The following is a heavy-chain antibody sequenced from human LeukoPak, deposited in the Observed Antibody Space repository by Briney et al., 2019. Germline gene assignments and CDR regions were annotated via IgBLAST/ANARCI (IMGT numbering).Heavy chain of an antibody. Sequence: SETLSLTCTVSGGAISSYYWSWIRQPPGTGLEWIGYIHYTGSTNYNPSLKSRVTISVDTSKNQFSLKLSSVTAADTAVYYRARVRDRSGYFYDFDYWGQGTLVTVSS. J-gene: IGHJ4*02. V-gene: IGHV4-59*01. CDR3: ARVRDRSGYFYDFDY. CDR2: IHYTGST. D-gene: IGHD3-22*01. CDR1: GGAISSYY.